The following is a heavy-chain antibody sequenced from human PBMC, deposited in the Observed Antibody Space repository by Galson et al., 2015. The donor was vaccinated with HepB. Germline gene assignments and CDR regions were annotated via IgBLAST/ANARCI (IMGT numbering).Heavy chain of an antibody. V-gene: IGHV3-11*06. CDR2: ISSSSSYT. D-gene: IGHD1-26*01. Sequence: SLRLSCAASGFTFSDYYMSWIRQAPGKGLEWVSYISSSSSYTNYADSVKGRFTISRDNAKNSLYLQMNSLRAEDTAVYYCARDRIVGSDFDYWGQGTLVTVSS. J-gene: IGHJ4*02. CDR3: ARDRIVGSDFDY. CDR1: GFTFSDYY.